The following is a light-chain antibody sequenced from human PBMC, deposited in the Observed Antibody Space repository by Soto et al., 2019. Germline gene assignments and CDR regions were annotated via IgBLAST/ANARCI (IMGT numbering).Light chain of an antibody. V-gene: IGKV1-5*01. CDR1: QGISNW. CDR2: DAS. CDR3: QHYNSYPYT. J-gene: IGKJ2*01. Sequence: DIQMTQSPSSLSASVGDRVTIACRASQGISNWLAWYQQKPGKAPDLLIYDASSLESGVPSRFSGSGSGTEFTLTISSLQPDDFATYYCQHYNSYPYTFGQGTKVDNK.